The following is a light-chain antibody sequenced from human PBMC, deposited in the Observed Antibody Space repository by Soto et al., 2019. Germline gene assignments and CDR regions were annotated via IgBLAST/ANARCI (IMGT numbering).Light chain of an antibody. CDR3: QQYHSYSYT. J-gene: IGKJ2*01. Sequence: DLQMTQSPSTLSASVGDRVTITCRASQSISSWLAWYQQKPGKAPKVLIYKASSLESGVPSRFSGSGSGTEFTLTISSLQPDDFATYYCQQYHSYSYTFGQGTRLEIK. CDR1: QSISSW. V-gene: IGKV1-5*03. CDR2: KAS.